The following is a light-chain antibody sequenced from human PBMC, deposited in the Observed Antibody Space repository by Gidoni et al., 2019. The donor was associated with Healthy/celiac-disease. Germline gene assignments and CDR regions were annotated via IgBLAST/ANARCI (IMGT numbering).Light chain of an antibody. J-gene: IGLJ1*01. CDR1: SSDVGDYNY. CDR2: EVS. V-gene: IGLV2-14*01. Sequence: QSALTQPASVSGSPGQSITISCTGTSSDVGDYNYVSWYQQHPGKAPKLMIYEVSNRPSGVSSRFSGSKSGNTASLTISGLQAEDEADYYCSSYTSSSTLPYVFGTGTKVTVL. CDR3: SSYTSSSTLPYV.